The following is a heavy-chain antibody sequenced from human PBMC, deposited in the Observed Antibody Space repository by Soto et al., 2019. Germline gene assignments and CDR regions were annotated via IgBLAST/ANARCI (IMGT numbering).Heavy chain of an antibody. CDR3: VRGASSLPGFY. J-gene: IGHJ1*01. V-gene: IGHV1-18*01. D-gene: IGHD6-13*01. CDR2: ISAYNGDT. CDR1: GYTFTSYG. Sequence: QVQLVQSGSEVKKPGASVKVSCKASGYTFTSYGISWVRQAPGQGLEWMGWISAYNGDTNYVQRLQGRVTMTTDTSTSKAYMELRSRRSDDTAVYFCVRGASSLPGFYWGQGTLVTVSS.